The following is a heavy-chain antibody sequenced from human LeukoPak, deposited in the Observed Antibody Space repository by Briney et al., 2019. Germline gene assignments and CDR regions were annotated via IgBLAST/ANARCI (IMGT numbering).Heavy chain of an antibody. D-gene: IGHD3-22*01. V-gene: IGHV3-21*01. CDR1: GFTFSNAW. CDR3: ASLYYYDSSGYSPFDY. CDR2: ISSSSSYI. J-gene: IGHJ4*02. Sequence: GGSLRLSCAASGFTFSNAWMNWVRQAPGKGLEWVSSISSSSSYIYYADSVKGRFTISRDNAKNSLYLQMNSLRAEDTAVYYCASLYYYDSSGYSPFDYWGQGTLVTVSS.